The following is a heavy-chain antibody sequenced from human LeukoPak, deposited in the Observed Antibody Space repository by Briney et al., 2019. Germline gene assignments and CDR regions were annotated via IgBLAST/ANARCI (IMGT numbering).Heavy chain of an antibody. CDR2: ISWNSGSI. CDR1: GFTFDDYA. CDR3: AKGSTVTTSSGMDV. J-gene: IGHJ6*02. D-gene: IGHD4-17*01. Sequence: LAGGSLRLSCAASGFTFDDYAMPWVRQAPGKGLEWVSGISWNSGSIGYADSVKGRFTISRDNAKNSLYLQMNSLRAEDTALYYCAKGSTVTTSSGMDVWGQGTTVTVSS. V-gene: IGHV3-9*01.